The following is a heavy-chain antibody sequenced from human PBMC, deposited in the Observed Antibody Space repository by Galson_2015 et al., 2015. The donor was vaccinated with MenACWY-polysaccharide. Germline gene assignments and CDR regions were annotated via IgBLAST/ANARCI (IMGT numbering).Heavy chain of an antibody. CDR1: GASVSTGTYY. Sequence: ETLSLTCTVSGASVSTGTYYWSWIRQPPGKGLEWLGYIYYTGNTKSNPSLKSRVTISVDTSKNQFSLKVTSVTAADTAVYYCARETAYSSDGPFSYYDMDVWGQGTTVTVSS. CDR2: IYYTGNT. D-gene: IGHD3-22*01. J-gene: IGHJ6*02. V-gene: IGHV4-61*01. CDR3: ARETAYSSDGPFSYYDMDV.